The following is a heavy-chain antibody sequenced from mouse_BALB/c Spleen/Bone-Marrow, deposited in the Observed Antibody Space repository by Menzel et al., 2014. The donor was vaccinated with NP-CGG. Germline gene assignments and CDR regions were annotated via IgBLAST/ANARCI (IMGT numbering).Heavy chain of an antibody. J-gene: IGHJ2*01. Sequence: QVQLKESGAELVRPGSSVKISCKASGYAFSAYWMNWVKQRPGQGLEWIGQIYPGDGDTNYNGKFKGKATLTADKSSSTAYMQLSSLTSEDSGVYFCTRSTAAFEYWGQGTTLTVSS. D-gene: IGHD1-2*01. CDR2: IYPGDGDT. CDR3: TRSTAAFEY. V-gene: IGHV1-80*01. CDR1: GYAFSAYW.